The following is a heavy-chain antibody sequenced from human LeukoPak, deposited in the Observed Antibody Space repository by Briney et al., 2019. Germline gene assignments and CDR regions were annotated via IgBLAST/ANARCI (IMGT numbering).Heavy chain of an antibody. Sequence: ASVKVSCKASGYTFTGYYLHWVRQAPGQGLEWMGIINPSGGSTSYAQKFQGRVTMTRDTSTSTVYMELSSLRSEDTAVYYCAREWELRYFDYWGQGTLVTVSS. CDR1: GYTFTGYY. CDR2: INPSGGST. V-gene: IGHV1-46*01. CDR3: AREWELRYFDY. J-gene: IGHJ4*02. D-gene: IGHD1-26*01.